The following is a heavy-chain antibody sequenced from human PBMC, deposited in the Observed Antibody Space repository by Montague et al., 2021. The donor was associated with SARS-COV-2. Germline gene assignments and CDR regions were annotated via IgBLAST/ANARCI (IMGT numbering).Heavy chain of an antibody. CDR2: VHYSGKT. J-gene: IGHJ5*02. D-gene: IGHD1-14*01. CDR1: GVSVKNHY. V-gene: IGHV4-59*02. CDR3: ARHHISTMYGYSWFDP. Sequence: SETLSLTCTVSGVSVKNHYWSWIRQPPGKGLEWIGYVHYSGKTKSNPSLQNPISISLDASKNQFYLSLTSVTSADAAVYYCARHHISTMYGYSWFDPWGRGTLVTVSS.